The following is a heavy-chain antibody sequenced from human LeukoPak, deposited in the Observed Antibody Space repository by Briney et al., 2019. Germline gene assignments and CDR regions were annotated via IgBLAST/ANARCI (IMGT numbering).Heavy chain of an antibody. D-gene: IGHD2-2*01. CDR1: GFTFSSYW. CDR2: IKQDGSEK. J-gene: IGHJ4*02. Sequence: PGGSLRLSCAASGFTFSSYWMSWVRQAPGKGLGWVANIKQDGSEKYYVDSVKGRFTISRDNAKNSLYLQMNSLRAEDTAVYYCARHCSSTSCYGRGFDYWGQGTLVTVSS. CDR3: ARHCSSTSCYGRGFDY. V-gene: IGHV3-7*01.